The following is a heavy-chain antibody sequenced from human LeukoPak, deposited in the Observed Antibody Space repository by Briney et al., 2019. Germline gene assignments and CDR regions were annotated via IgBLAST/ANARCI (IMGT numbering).Heavy chain of an antibody. CDR1: GFTFSSYA. Sequence: PGGSLRLSCPASGFTFSSYAMSWVRQAPGKGLEWVSIIINSGRTTYHADSVKGRFTTSRDDSKTPLYLQMNSQRTEDTAVSSCAKIPLSGDNYGHEDYWGQGTLVTVSS. D-gene: IGHD5-18*01. J-gene: IGHJ4*02. CDR3: AKIPLSGDNYGHEDY. V-gene: IGHV3-23*01. CDR2: IINSGRTT.